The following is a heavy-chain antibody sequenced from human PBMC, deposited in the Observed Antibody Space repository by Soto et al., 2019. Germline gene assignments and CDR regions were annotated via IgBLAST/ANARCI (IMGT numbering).Heavy chain of an antibody. V-gene: IGHV3-23*01. J-gene: IGHJ3*02. CDR2: ISGSGVST. Sequence: GGSLRLSCAASGFTFSSYAISWVRQAPWKGLEWVSAISGSGVSTYYADSVKGRFTISRDNSKNTLYLQMNSLRAEDTAVYYCAATYYYDSSGYYPFDIWGQGTMVTVSS. CDR3: AATYYYDSSGYYPFDI. D-gene: IGHD3-22*01. CDR1: GFTFSSYA.